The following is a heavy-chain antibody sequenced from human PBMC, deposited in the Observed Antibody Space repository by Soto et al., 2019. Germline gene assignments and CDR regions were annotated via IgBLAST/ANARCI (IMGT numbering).Heavy chain of an antibody. CDR3: TRGGWYIDL. Sequence: QVQLQESGPGLVKPSETLSLTCIVSGGSMTSFYWSWIRQPPGKGLEYIGYSHYSGSTDYTPSFRSRATISVDRSNNQFSLTLICVTAADAAVYYCTRGGWYIDLWGRGTLVTVSS. J-gene: IGHJ4*02. CDR2: SHYSGST. V-gene: IGHV4-59*01. CDR1: GGSMTSFY.